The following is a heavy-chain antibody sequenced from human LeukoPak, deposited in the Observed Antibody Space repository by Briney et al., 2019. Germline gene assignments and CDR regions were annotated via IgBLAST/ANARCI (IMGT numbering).Heavy chain of an antibody. J-gene: IGHJ5*02. D-gene: IGHD5-12*01. CDR1: GFTFSSYW. Sequence: GGSLRLSCAASGFTFSSYWMSWVRQDPGKGLEWVAKIKQGGSEKYYVDSVKGRFTISRDNAKNSVYLQMNSLRAEDTAVYYCAREGPMAATIWANWFDPWGQGTLVTVSS. CDR2: IKQGGSEK. V-gene: IGHV3-7*01. CDR3: AREGPMAATIWANWFDP.